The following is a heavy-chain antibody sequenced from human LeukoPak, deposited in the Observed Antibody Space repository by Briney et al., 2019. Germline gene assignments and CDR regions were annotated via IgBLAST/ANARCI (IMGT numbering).Heavy chain of an antibody. CDR2: ISSSSSYI. D-gene: IGHD3-22*01. CDR1: GFTFSSYS. Sequence: NPGGSLRLSCAASGFTFSSYSMNWVRQAPGKGLEWVSSISSSSSYIYYADSVKGRFTISRDNAKNSLYLQMNSLRAEDTAVYYCARAITNYYDSSAPYYFDYWGQGTLVTVSS. V-gene: IGHV3-21*01. J-gene: IGHJ4*02. CDR3: ARAITNYYDSSAPYYFDY.